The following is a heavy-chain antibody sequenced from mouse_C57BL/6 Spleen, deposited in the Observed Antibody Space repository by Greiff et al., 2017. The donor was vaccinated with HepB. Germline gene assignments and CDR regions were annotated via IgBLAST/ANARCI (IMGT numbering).Heavy chain of an antibody. D-gene: IGHD2-5*01. V-gene: IGHV1-18*01. CDR3: ARSTYYSNPLYWYFDV. CDR2: INPNNGGT. J-gene: IGHJ1*03. CDR1: GYTFTDYN. Sequence: EVKVVESGPELVKPGASVKIPCKASGYTFTDYNMDWVKQSHGKSLEWIGDINPNNGGTIYNQKFKGKATLTVDKSSSTAYMELRSLTSEDTAVYYCARSTYYSNPLYWYFDVWGTGTTVTVSS.